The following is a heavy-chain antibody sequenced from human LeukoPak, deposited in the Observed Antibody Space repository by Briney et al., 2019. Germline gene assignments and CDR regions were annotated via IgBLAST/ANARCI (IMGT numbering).Heavy chain of an antibody. V-gene: IGHV1-8*01. CDR3: ARGRYAKTQGPRARDYYMDV. J-gene: IGHJ6*03. CDR1: GYTFTSYD. CDR2: MNPNSGNT. D-gene: IGHD1-1*01. Sequence: VSVKVSCKASGYTFTSYDINLVRQATGQGLEWMGWMNPNSGNTGYAQKFQGRVTMTRNTSISTAYMELSSLRSEDTAVYYCARGRYAKTQGPRARDYYMDVWGKGTTVTVSS.